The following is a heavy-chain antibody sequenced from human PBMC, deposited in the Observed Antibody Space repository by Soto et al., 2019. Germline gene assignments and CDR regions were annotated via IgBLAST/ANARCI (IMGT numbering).Heavy chain of an antibody. CDR3: AREATIAARLDS. V-gene: IGHV4-30-4*01. Sequence: QVQLQESGPGLVKPSQTLSLTCTVSGGSISSGDYYWSWLRQPPGKGLEWIGYIYYSGSTYYNPSLKSRVTISEDTSKNQFALKLSSVTAADTAGDYCAREATIAARLDSWGQGTLVTVSS. CDR2: IYYSGST. D-gene: IGHD6-6*01. CDR1: GGSISSGDYY. J-gene: IGHJ4*02.